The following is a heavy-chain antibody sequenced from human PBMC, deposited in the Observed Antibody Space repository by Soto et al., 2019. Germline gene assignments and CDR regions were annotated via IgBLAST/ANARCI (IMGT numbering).Heavy chain of an antibody. V-gene: IGHV3-74*01. CDR1: GFSFSTNW. CDR2: LSRDGSSA. J-gene: IGHJ4*02. Sequence: EVQLVESGGVLVQPGGSLRLSCAASGFSFSTNWMHWVRQVPGKGLVWVSRLSRDGSSANYADSVKGRFTISRDNAKNTLYLQMNSLTAEDTAIYYCARGPTGWYGFDYWGQGTLGTVSS. D-gene: IGHD6-19*01. CDR3: ARGPTGWYGFDY.